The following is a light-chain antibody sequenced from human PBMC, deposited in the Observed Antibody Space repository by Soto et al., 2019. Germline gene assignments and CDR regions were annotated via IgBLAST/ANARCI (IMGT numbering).Light chain of an antibody. V-gene: IGKV1-5*03. J-gene: IGKJ1*01. Sequence: DIQMTQSPSTLSGSVGDRVTITCRASQTISSWLAWYQQKPGKAPKLLIYKASTLKSGVPSRFSGSGSGTEFTLTISSLQPDDFATYYCQHYNSYSEAFRQGTKAXIK. CDR1: QTISSW. CDR2: KAS. CDR3: QHYNSYSEA.